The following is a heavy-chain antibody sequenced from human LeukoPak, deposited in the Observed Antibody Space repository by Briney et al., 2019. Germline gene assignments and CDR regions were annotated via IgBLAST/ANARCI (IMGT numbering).Heavy chain of an antibody. CDR1: GYSISSGYY. CDR3: ARVATTTNPPQRPFDY. J-gene: IGHJ4*02. D-gene: IGHD5-12*01. Sequence: SETLSLTCAVSGYSISSGYYWGWIRQPPGKGLEWIGSIYYSGSTYYNPSLRSRVTISVDTSKNQFSLKLSSVTAADTAVYYCARVATTTNPPQRPFDYWGQGTLVTVSS. V-gene: IGHV4-38-2*01. CDR2: IYYSGST.